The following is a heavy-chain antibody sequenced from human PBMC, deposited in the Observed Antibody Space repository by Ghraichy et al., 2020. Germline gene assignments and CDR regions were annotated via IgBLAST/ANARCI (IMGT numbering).Heavy chain of an antibody. CDR2: IYYSGST. J-gene: IGHJ6*03. CDR3: ARVRGTAMTETYYYYYYMDV. Sequence: SETLSLTCTVSGGSVSSGSYYWSWIRQPPGKGLEWIGYIYYSGSTNYNPSLKSRVTISVDTSKNQFSLKLSSVTAADTAVYYCARVRGTAMTETYYYYYYMDVWGKGTTVTVSS. CDR1: GGSVSSGSYY. V-gene: IGHV4-61*01. D-gene: IGHD5-18*01.